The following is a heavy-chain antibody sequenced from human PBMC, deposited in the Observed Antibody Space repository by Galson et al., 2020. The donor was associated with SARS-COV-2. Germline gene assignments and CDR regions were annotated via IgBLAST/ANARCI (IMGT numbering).Heavy chain of an antibody. D-gene: IGHD3-10*01. V-gene: IGHV3-30-3*01. CDR2: ISNDGSNR. J-gene: IGHJ4*02. Sequence: TGGSLRLSCAASGFTFSSYAMHWVRQAPGKGLEWVAVISNDGSNRYYADSVKGRFTISRDNSKNTLFLQMNSLRVADTAVYYCARGPRFGELLSPFDSWGQGTLVTVSS. CDR1: GFTFSSYA. CDR3: ARGPRFGELLSPFDS.